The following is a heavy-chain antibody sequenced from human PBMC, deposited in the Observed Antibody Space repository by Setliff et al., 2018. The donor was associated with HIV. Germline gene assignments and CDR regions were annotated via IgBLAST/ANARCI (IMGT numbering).Heavy chain of an antibody. CDR1: GGTFSSYA. V-gene: IGHV1-2*02. D-gene: IGHD1-20*01. CDR3: AIDRITATTGLGTDH. J-gene: IGHJ4*02. CDR2: INPGSGGT. Sequence: ASVKVSCKASGGTFSSYAISWVRQAPGQGLEWMGWINPGSGGTNYAQKFQGSLTMTRDTSISTAYMELRSLRSDDTAEYYCAIDRITATTGLGTDHWGQGTLVTVSS.